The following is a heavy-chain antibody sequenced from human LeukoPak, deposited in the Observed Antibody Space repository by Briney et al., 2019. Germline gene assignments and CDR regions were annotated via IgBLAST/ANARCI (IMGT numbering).Heavy chain of an antibody. CDR3: AKARGVIIAVNY. J-gene: IGHJ4*02. CDR1: GFTFSSYA. Sequence: GGSLRLSCAAPGFTFSSYAMSWVRQAPGKGLEWVSTISGSGGSTYYADSVKGRFTISRDNSKNTLYLQMNSLRAEDTAVYYCAKARGVIIAVNYWGQGTLVTVSS. V-gene: IGHV3-23*01. D-gene: IGHD6-19*01. CDR2: ISGSGGST.